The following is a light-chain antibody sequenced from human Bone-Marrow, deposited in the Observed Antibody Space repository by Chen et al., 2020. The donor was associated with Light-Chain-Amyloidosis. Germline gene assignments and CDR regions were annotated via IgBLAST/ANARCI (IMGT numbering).Light chain of an antibody. CDR2: DDS. J-gene: IGLJ3*02. CDR1: NIGSTS. V-gene: IGLV3-21*02. CDR3: QVWDRSSDRPV. Sequence: SYVLTQPSSVSVAPGQTATIACGGNNIGSTSVHWYQQTPGQAPLLVVYDDSDRPSGIPGRFSGSNAGNTATLTSSRVEAGDVADYYCQVWDRSSDRPVFGGGTKLTVL.